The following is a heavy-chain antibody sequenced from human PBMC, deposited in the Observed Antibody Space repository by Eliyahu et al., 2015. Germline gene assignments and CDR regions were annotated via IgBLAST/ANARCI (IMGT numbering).Heavy chain of an antibody. CDR1: GFPFSSXA. CDR3: AKKESTDSAAAGTFDY. CDR2: ISGSGGST. V-gene: IGHV3-23*04. D-gene: IGHD6-13*01. J-gene: IGHJ4*02. Sequence: EVQLVESGGGLVQPGGSLRLSCXASGFPFSSXAMXWVRQAPGKGVEWVSAISGSGGSTYYADSVKGRFTISRDNSKNTLYLQMNSLRAEDTAVYYCAKKESTDSAAAGTFDYWGQGTLVTVSS.